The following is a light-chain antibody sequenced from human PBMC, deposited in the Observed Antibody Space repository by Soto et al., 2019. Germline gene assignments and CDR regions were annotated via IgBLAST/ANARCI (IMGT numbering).Light chain of an antibody. J-gene: IGLJ3*02. Sequence: QAVVTQEPSFSVSPGGTVTLTCGLSSGSVSTSYYPSWYQQTPGQAPRTLIYNTNTRSSGVPDRFSGSILGNKAALTITGPQADDESDYYCLLSMGSGIWVFGGGAKVTVL. CDR1: SGSVSTSYY. V-gene: IGLV8-61*01. CDR3: LLSMGSGIWV. CDR2: NTN.